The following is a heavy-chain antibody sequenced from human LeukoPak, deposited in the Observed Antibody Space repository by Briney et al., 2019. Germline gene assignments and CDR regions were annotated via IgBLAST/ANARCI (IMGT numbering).Heavy chain of an antibody. J-gene: IGHJ4*02. CDR1: GFTFSSYW. CDR3: ARDPGYYGSGTYPTLFDF. V-gene: IGHV3-7*01. D-gene: IGHD3-10*01. CDR2: IKQDGSEK. Sequence: PGGSLRLSCAASGFTFSSYWMSWVRQAPGKGLEWVANIKQDGSEKYYVDSVKGRFTISRDNSKNTLYLQMNSLRAEDTAMYYCARDPGYYGSGTYPTLFDFWGQGTLVTVSS.